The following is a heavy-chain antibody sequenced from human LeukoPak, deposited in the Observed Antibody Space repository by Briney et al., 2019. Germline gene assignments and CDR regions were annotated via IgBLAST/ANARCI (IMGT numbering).Heavy chain of an antibody. Sequence: SETLSLTCTVSGDPTSNYYWGWIRQPPEKGLEWIGHIYYSGSTNYNPSLKSRVTISVDTSKNQFSLKLSSVTAADTAVYYCASSDTAMVPFDYWGQGTLVTVSS. CDR1: GDPTSNYY. CDR3: ASSDTAMVPFDY. V-gene: IGHV4-59*01. CDR2: IYYSGST. D-gene: IGHD5-18*01. J-gene: IGHJ4*02.